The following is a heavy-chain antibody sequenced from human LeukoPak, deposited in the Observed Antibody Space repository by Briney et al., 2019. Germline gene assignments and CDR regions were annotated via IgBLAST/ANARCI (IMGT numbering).Heavy chain of an antibody. CDR3: AREYDSSGYYYVD. D-gene: IGHD3-22*01. CDR1: VFTFSSYG. CDR2: IWYDGSNK. V-gene: IGHV3-33*01. Sequence: GGSLRLSCAASVFTFSSYGMHWVRQAPGKGLEWVAVIWYDGSNKYYADSVKGRFTISRDNSKNTLYLQMNSLRAEDTAVYYCAREYDSSGYYYVDWGQGTLVTVSS. J-gene: IGHJ4*02.